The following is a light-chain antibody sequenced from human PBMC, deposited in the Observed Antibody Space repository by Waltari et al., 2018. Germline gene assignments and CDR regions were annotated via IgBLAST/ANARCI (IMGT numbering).Light chain of an antibody. CDR1: QSISGW. J-gene: IGKJ1*01. CDR3: LQYDTYWT. Sequence: DIQVTQSPSTLSASVGDRVTITCRASQSISGWLAWYQRKPRKAPNLLIYDASTLESGVSSRFSGSRSGTEFTLTISSLQPDDSATYFCLQYDTYWTFGQGTKVEIK. V-gene: IGKV1-5*01. CDR2: DAS.